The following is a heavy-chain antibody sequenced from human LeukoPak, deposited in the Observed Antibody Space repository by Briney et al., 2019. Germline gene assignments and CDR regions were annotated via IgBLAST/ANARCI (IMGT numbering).Heavy chain of an antibody. CDR3: TRDPHGTVGTTREFDY. V-gene: IGHV3-53*01. CDR2: FYVGGAT. D-gene: IGHD1-26*01. Sequence: GGSLRLSCAVSGFSVTNNYMSWVRQAPGKGPEWVSVFYVGGATYYADSVKGRFTISRDNAKNTLYLQMNSLRDDDTAIYYCTRDPHGTVGTTREFDYWGQGTLVTVSS. CDR1: GFSVTNNY. J-gene: IGHJ4*02.